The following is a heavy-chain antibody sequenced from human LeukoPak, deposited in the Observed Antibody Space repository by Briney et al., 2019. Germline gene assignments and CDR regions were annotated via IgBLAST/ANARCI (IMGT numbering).Heavy chain of an antibody. CDR1: RFTFSSYE. D-gene: IGHD6-13*01. J-gene: IGHJ3*02. CDR3: AREAAADVFDI. CDR2: ISSSGSTI. V-gene: IGHV3-48*03. Sequence: SGGSLRLSCAASRFTFSSYEMNWVRQTPGKGLEWVSYISSSGSTISYADSVKGRFTISRDNVKNSLYLQMNSLRADDTAVYYCAREAAADVFDIWGQGTMVTVSS.